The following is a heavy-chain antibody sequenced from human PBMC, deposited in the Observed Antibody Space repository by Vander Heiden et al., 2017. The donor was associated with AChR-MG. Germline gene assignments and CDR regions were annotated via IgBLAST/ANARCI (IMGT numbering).Heavy chain of an antibody. CDR3: ARGQYYDYVWGSWGY. CDR2: ISSSSSTI. V-gene: IGHV3-48*02. J-gene: IGHJ4*02. D-gene: IGHD3-16*01. Sequence: EVQLVESGGGLVQPGGSLRLSCAASGFTFSSYSMNGVRQAPGKGLEWVSYISSSSSTIYYADSVKGRFTISRDKAKNSLYLQMNSLRDEDTAVYYCARGQYYDYVWGSWGYWGQGTLVTVSS. CDR1: GFTFSSYS.